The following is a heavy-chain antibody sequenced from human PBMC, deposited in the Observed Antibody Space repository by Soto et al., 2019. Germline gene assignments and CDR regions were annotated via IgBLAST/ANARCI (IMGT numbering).Heavy chain of an antibody. CDR3: ASAYDFWSGPNWFDP. Sequence: SETLSLTCAVYGGSFSGYYWSWIRQPPGKGLEWIGEINHSGSTNYNPSLKSRVTISVDTSKNQFSLKLSSVTAADTAVYYCASAYDFWSGPNWFDPSGQGTLVTVSS. CDR1: GGSFSGYY. V-gene: IGHV4-34*01. J-gene: IGHJ5*02. CDR2: INHSGST. D-gene: IGHD3-3*01.